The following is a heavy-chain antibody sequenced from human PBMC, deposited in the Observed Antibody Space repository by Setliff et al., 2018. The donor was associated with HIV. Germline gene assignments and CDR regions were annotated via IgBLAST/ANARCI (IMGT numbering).Heavy chain of an antibody. CDR3: ARQTVHTTHSLDFGSPNRDYYYGMDV. Sequence: PGESLKISCKGSGYSFTSYWIGWVRQMPGKGLEWMGIIYPGDSDTTYSPSFQGQVTISVDKSISTAYLQWSSLKASDSAMYYCARQTVHTTHSLDFGSPNRDYYYGMDVWGQGTTVTVSS. D-gene: IGHD1-1*01. V-gene: IGHV5-51*01. J-gene: IGHJ6*02. CDR1: GYSFTSYW. CDR2: IYPGDSDT.